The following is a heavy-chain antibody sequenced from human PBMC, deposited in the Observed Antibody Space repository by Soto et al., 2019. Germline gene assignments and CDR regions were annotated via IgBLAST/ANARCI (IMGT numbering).Heavy chain of an antibody. J-gene: IGHJ5*02. CDR3: GRDLQGFDP. V-gene: IGHV3-7*01. D-gene: IGHD4-4*01. CDR2: IKQDGSEK. Sequence: GGSLRLSCSASGFTFSNYWMSWVRQAPGKGLEWVANIKQDGSEKDYVDSVKGRFTISRDNAKNLLYLQMNSLRAEDTAVYYCGRDLQGFDPWGQGTLVTVSS. CDR1: GFTFSNYW.